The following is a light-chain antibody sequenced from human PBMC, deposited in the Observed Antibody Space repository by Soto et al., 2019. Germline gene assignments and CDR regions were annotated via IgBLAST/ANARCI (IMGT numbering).Light chain of an antibody. CDR1: QDIGSF. CDR3: QQFYSYPHT. J-gene: IGKJ4*01. CDR2: DAS. Sequence: AIRMTQSPSSLSASTGDRVAISYRSSQDIGSFLAWYQQKPGKAPKLLIYDASTLQSGVPSRFGGSGSGTDFTLTISSLQSEDFATYYCQQFYSYPHTFGGGTKVDIK. V-gene: IGKV1-8*01.